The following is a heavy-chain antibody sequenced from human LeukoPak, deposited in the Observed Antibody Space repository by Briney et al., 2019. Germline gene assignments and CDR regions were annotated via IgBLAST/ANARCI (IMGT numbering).Heavy chain of an antibody. Sequence: SVKVSCKASGGTFSSYAISWVRQVPGQGLEWMGGIIPIFGTANYAQKFQGRVTITADESTSTAYMELSSLRSEDTAVYYCCVIKTGTEYYYYYYMDVWGKGTTVTVSS. CDR2: IIPIFGTA. V-gene: IGHV1-69*13. J-gene: IGHJ6*03. CDR1: GGTFSSYA. D-gene: IGHD1-7*01. CDR3: CVIKTGTEYYYYYYMDV.